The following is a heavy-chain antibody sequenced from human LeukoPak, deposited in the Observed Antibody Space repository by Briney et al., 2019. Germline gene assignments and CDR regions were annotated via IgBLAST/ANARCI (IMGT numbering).Heavy chain of an antibody. D-gene: IGHD1-26*01. V-gene: IGHV3-20*04. CDR2: INWNGGTT. Sequence: GWSLRLSCVASGLTFDDYGMSWVRQAPGKGLEWVSGINWNGGTTTYADSVKGRFTISRDNAKNSLYLQMNSLRVEDTAFYYCARNSGANVYTYSFQYWGRGTLVTVSS. CDR1: GLTFDDYG. CDR3: ARNSGANVYTYSFQY. J-gene: IGHJ4*02.